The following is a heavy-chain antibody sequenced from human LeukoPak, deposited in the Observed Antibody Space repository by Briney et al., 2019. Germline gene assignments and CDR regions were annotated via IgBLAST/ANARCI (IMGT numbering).Heavy chain of an antibody. Sequence: ASVKVSCKASGYTFTSYDINWVRQATGQGLEWMGWMNPNSGNTGYAQKFQGRVTITADESTSTAYMELSSLRSEDTAVYYCARVKPRITMIVVGHNWFDPWGQGTLVTVSS. V-gene: IGHV1-8*03. J-gene: IGHJ5*02. D-gene: IGHD3-22*01. CDR1: GYTFTSYD. CDR2: MNPNSGNT. CDR3: ARVKPRITMIVVGHNWFDP.